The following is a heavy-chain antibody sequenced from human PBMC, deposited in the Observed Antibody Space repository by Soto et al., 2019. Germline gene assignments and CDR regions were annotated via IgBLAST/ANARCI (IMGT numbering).Heavy chain of an antibody. D-gene: IGHD1-26*01. CDR1: GFTFSTYA. CDR2: VSYDGDKK. CDR3: TRGAGSYSYYYFGMDV. J-gene: IGHJ6*02. Sequence: QEKLVQSGGGVVQPGKSLRLSCAASGFTFSTYAMHWVRLAPGKGLEWVAVVSYDGDKKYYGDSVRGRFTISRDNSKNALFLQLDGLTTEDTAVYYCTRGAGSYSYYYFGMDVWGQGTGVTVSS. V-gene: IGHV3-30-3*01.